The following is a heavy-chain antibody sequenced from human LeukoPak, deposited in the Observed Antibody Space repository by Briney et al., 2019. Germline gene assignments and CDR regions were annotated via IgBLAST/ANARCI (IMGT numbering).Heavy chain of an antibody. CDR3: ARHFGGNLDY. CDR1: GGSISSGGDY. D-gene: IGHD4-23*01. CDR2: IYYSGST. J-gene: IGHJ4*02. V-gene: IGHV4-61*08. Sequence: SETLSLTCTVSGGSISSGGDYWSWIRQPPGKGLEWIGYIYYSGSTNYNPSLKSRVTISVDTSKNQFSLKLSSVTAADTAVYYCARHFGGNLDYWGQGTLVTVSS.